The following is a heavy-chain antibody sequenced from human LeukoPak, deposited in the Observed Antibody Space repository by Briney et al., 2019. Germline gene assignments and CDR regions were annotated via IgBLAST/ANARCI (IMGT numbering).Heavy chain of an antibody. V-gene: IGHV3-15*01. Sequence: GGSLRLSCAASGFTFSNAWMRWVRQAPGKGLEWVGRIKSKTDGGTTDYAAPGQGRFTISRDDSKNTLYLQMNSLKTEDTAVYYCTTNIGPDSSGYYSNWYFDLWGRGTLVTVSS. J-gene: IGHJ2*01. CDR1: GFTFSNAW. CDR2: IKSKTDGGTT. CDR3: TTNIGPDSSGYYSNWYFDL. D-gene: IGHD3-22*01.